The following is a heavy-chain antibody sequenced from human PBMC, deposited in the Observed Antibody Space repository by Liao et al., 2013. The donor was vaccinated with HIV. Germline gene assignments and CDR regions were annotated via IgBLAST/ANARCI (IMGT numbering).Heavy chain of an antibody. CDR1: GGSISSYY. Sequence: QVQLQESGPGLVKPSETLSLTCTVSGGSISSYYWSWIRQPAGKGLEWIGRIHTSGSTNYNPSLKSRVTISVDTSKNQFSLKLSSVTAADTAVYYCATEFIVGATTILVYWGQGTLVTVSS. D-gene: IGHD1-26*01. CDR3: ATEFIVGATTILVY. J-gene: IGHJ4*02. V-gene: IGHV4-4*07. CDR2: IHTSGST.